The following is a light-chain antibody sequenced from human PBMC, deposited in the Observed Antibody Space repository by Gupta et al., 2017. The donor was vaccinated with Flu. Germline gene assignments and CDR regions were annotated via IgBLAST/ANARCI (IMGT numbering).Light chain of an antibody. V-gene: IGKV4-1*01. CDR1: QSVLYSSNNKNY. CDR2: WAS. J-gene: IGKJ1*01. Sequence: DIVMTHSPDSLAVSLGERATINCKSSQSVLYSSNNKNYLAWYMQKPGHPPKLLIYWASTRESGVPDRFSGSGSGTDFTLTISSLQAEDVAVYYCQLYDSTPQTFGQGTKVEIK. CDR3: QLYDSTPQT.